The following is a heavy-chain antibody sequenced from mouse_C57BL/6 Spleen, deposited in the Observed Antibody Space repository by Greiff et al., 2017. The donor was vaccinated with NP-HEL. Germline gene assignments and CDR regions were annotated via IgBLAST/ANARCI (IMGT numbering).Heavy chain of an antibody. V-gene: IGHV1-78*01. J-gene: IGHJ1*03. CDR1: GYTFTDHT. CDR2: IYPRDGST. CDR3: ARSAYYYGSRGYFDV. Sequence: QVQLQQSDAELVQPGASVKISCEVSGYTFTDHTIHWMKQRPEQGLEWIGYIYPRDGSTKYTEKFKGKATLPADKSSSTAYMQLNSLTSEDSAVYFCARSAYYYGSRGYFDVWGTGTTVTVSS. D-gene: IGHD1-1*01.